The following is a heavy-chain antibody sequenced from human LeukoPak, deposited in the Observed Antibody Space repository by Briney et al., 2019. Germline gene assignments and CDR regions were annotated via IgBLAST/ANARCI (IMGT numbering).Heavy chain of an antibody. Sequence: GGSLRLSCAASGFTFSTYGMNWIRQAPGKGLEWVSYISSSSYTIYYADSVKGRFTFSRDNAKNSLSLQMNSLRDEDTAVYYCAREFYFFDYWGQGALVTVSS. CDR1: GFTFSTYG. CDR3: AREFYFFDY. CDR2: ISSSSYTI. V-gene: IGHV3-48*02. J-gene: IGHJ4*02.